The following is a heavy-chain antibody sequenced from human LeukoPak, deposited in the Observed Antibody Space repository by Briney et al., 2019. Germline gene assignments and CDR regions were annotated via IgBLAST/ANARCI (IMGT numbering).Heavy chain of an antibody. V-gene: IGHV3-64*02. J-gene: IGHJ4*02. CDR3: VRVYGGYSGYYDY. D-gene: IGHD4-23*01. Sequence: PGGSLRLSCAASGFTFSSYAMHWVRQAPGKGLEYVSAISNNGGVTYYADSVKGRFTISRDNSKSTLYLQMGSLRAEDMAEYYCVRVYGGYSGYYDYWGQGTLVTVSS. CDR2: ISNNGGVT. CDR1: GFTFSSYA.